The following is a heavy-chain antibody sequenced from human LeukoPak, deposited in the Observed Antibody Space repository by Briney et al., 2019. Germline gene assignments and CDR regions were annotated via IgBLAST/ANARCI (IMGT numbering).Heavy chain of an antibody. V-gene: IGHV3-23*01. CDR2: ITDSGRKT. Sequence: GGSLRLSCAASGLTFSSYAMNWVRQASGKGLEWVSGITDSGRKTYYADSVKGRFSISRDDSRNTLYLQMSDLRAEDTAVYYCAKITMATTPNFWGQGTLVTVSS. D-gene: IGHD3-10*01. CDR1: GLTFSSYA. CDR3: AKITMATTPNF. J-gene: IGHJ4*02.